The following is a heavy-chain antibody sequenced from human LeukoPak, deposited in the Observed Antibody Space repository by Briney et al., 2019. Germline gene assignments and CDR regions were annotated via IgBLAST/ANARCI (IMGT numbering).Heavy chain of an antibody. CDR2: INPSGGST. CDR1: GYTFTNYH. Sequence: ASVKVSCKASGYTFTNYHIHWVRQAPGQGLEWMGIINPSGGSTNYAQKFQGRVTITRDTSTSTVYMELSRLRSDDTAVYYCARGVYYDSSGRIGRNFDYWGQGTLVTVSS. CDR3: ARGVYYDSSGRIGRNFDY. D-gene: IGHD3-22*01. J-gene: IGHJ4*02. V-gene: IGHV1-46*01.